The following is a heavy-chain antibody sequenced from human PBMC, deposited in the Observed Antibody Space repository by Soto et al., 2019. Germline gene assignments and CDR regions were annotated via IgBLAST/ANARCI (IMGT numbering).Heavy chain of an antibody. J-gene: IGHJ4*02. Sequence: SETLSLTCTVSGGSISSSSYYWGWIRQPPGKGLEWIGSIYYSGSTYYNPSLKSRVTISVDTSKNQFSLKLSSLTAADTAVYYCARLITRVQDGYNYWGQGTLVTVSS. CDR2: IYYSGST. V-gene: IGHV4-39*01. D-gene: IGHD5-12*01. CDR1: GGSISSSSYY. CDR3: ARLITRVQDGYNY.